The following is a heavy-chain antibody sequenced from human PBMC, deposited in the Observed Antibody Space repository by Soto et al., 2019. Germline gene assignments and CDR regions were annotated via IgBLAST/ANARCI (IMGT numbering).Heavy chain of an antibody. Sequence: PGGSLRLSCAASGFTFSDYYMSWIRQAPGKGLEWVSYISSSSSYTNYADSVKGRFTISRDNAKNSLYLQMNSLRAEDTAVYYCARRATVKGGDYWGQGTLVTVSS. D-gene: IGHD4-17*01. V-gene: IGHV3-11*03. CDR3: ARRATVKGGDY. CDR1: GFTFSDYY. J-gene: IGHJ4*02. CDR2: ISSSSSYT.